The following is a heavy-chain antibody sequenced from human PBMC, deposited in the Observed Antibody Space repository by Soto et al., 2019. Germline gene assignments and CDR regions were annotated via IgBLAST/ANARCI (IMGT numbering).Heavy chain of an antibody. D-gene: IGHD2-15*01. Sequence: QVQLVQSGAGVKKPGASVKVSCKASGYTFTSYDINWVRQATGQGLEWMGWMNPNSGNTGYAQKFQGRVTMTRNTSISTAYMELSSLRSEDTAVYYCALPYCSGGSCYSDGYFQHWGQGTLVTVSS. J-gene: IGHJ1*01. V-gene: IGHV1-8*01. CDR2: MNPNSGNT. CDR1: GYTFTSYD. CDR3: ALPYCSGGSCYSDGYFQH.